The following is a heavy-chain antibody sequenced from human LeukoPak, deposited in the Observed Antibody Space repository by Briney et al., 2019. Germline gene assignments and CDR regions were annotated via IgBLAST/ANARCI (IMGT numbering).Heavy chain of an antibody. V-gene: IGHV3-73*01. CDR3: TRVLSDSSSAKFDY. CDR2: FESKANSYAT. J-gene: IGHJ4*02. D-gene: IGHD6-13*01. CDR1: GFTLGGFV. Sequence: GGPLNLSWEASGFTLGGFVWTWFGQASGKGLGWFGRFESKANSYATAYAASVKGRFTISRDDSKNTAYLQMNSLKTEDTAVYYCTRVLSDSSSAKFDYWGQGTLVTVSS.